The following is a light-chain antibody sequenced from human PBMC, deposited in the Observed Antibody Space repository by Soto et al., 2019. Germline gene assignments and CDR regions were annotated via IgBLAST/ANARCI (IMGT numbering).Light chain of an antibody. V-gene: IGLV2-14*01. CDR2: EVS. Sequence: SVRAQPASVSGSPGQSITISCTGTSSDVGGYNYVSWYQQHPGKAPKLMIYEVSDRPSGVSNRFSGSKSGNTASLTISGLQAEDEADYYCSSYTITSTYVFGTGTKVTVL. CDR3: SSYTITSTYV. CDR1: SSDVGGYNY. J-gene: IGLJ1*01.